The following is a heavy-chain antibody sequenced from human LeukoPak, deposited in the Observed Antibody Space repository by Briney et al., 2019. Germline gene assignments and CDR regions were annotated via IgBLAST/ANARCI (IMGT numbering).Heavy chain of an antibody. V-gene: IGHV3-48*01. Sequence: GGSLRLSCAASGFTFSSYSMNWVRQAPGKGLEWVSYISSSSSTIYYADSVKGRFTISRDNAKNSLYLQMNSLRAEDTAVYYCVGLESISGYHYTNAFDIWGQGTMVTVSS. D-gene: IGHD3-22*01. CDR1: GFTFSSYS. CDR3: VGLESISGYHYTNAFDI. CDR2: ISSSSSTI. J-gene: IGHJ3*02.